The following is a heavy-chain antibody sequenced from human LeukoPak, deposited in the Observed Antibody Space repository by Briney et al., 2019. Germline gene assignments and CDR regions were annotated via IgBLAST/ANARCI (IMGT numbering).Heavy chain of an antibody. CDR2: IYYSGST. J-gene: IGHJ4*02. CDR1: GDSISNYY. V-gene: IGHV4-59*01. D-gene: IGHD2-15*01. CDR3: ARDRLGYCSGGSCYAFDY. Sequence: SETLSLTCTVSGDSISNYYWTWIRQPPGKGLEWIGYIYYSGSTNYNPSLKSRVTISVDTSKNQFSLKLSSVTAADTAVYYCARDRLGYCSGGSCYAFDYWGQGTLVTVSS.